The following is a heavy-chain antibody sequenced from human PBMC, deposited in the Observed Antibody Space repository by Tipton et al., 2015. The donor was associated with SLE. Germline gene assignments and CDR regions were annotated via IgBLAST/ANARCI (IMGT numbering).Heavy chain of an antibody. V-gene: IGHV4-39*07. J-gene: IGHJ2*01. Sequence: TLSLTCTVSGGSISHNHYYCGWIRLPPGKGLEWIGSIYFGGGSYYNPSLKSRVTISVDTSNNRFSLKLTSVTAADTAVYYCARVTVGHGYFDLWGRGTLVTVSS. CDR3: ARVTVGHGYFDL. D-gene: IGHD1-26*01. CDR2: IYFGGGS. CDR1: GGSISHNHYY.